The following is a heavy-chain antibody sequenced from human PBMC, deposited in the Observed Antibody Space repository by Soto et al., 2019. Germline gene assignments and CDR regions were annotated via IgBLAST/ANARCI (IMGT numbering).Heavy chain of an antibody. CDR3: ARLIAAACYDY. Sequence: SETLSLTCTVSGGSISSYYWNWIRQPPGKGLEWIGYVYYSGTTNYNPSLKSRVTISVDTSKNQFSLKLSSVTAADTAVYYCARLIAAACYDYWGQGTLVTVSS. D-gene: IGHD6-13*01. V-gene: IGHV4-59*12. CDR2: VYYSGTT. J-gene: IGHJ4*02. CDR1: GGSISSYY.